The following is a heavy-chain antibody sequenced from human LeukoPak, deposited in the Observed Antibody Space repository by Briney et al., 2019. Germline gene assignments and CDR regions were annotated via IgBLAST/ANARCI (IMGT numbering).Heavy chain of an antibody. CDR1: GGSISSGGYY. Sequence: PSETLSLTCTVSGGSISSGGYYWSWIRQHPGKGLEWIGYIYYSGSTYYNPSLKSRVTISVDTSKNQFSLKPSSVTAADTAVYYCARMTVGLNGGYADYWGQGTLVTVSS. CDR3: ARMTVGLNGGYADY. D-gene: IGHD5-12*01. CDR2: IYYSGST. J-gene: IGHJ4*02. V-gene: IGHV4-31*03.